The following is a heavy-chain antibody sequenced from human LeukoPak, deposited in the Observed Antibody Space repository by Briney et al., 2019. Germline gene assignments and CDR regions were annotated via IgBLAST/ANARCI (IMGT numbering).Heavy chain of an antibody. Sequence: SETLSLTCAVYGGSFSGYYWSWIRQPPGKGLEWIGEINHSGSTNYNPSLKSRVTISVDTSKNQFSLKLSSVTAADTAVYYCARRIFYSSGSESPFDYWGQGTLVTVSS. J-gene: IGHJ4*02. V-gene: IGHV4-34*01. CDR2: INHSGST. D-gene: IGHD3-22*01. CDR3: ARRIFYSSGSESPFDY. CDR1: GGSFSGYY.